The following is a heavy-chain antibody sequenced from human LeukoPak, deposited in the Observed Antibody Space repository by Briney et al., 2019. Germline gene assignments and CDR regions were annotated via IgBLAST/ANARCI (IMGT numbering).Heavy chain of an antibody. D-gene: IGHD6-19*01. J-gene: IGHJ4*02. CDR3: AKDNRRHYTSGPNPDSLH. CDR1: GFTFSSYW. V-gene: IGHV3-74*01. CDR2: INSDGSST. Sequence: GGSLRLSCAASGFTFSSYWMHWVRQAPGKGLVWVSRINSDGSSTTYADSVKGRFTISRDNAKNSLYLQMNSLRVEDTAFYYCAKDNRRHYTSGPNPDSLHWGQGALVTVSS.